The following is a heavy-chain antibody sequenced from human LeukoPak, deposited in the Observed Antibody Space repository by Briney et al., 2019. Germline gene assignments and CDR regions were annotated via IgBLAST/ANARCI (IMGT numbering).Heavy chain of an antibody. CDR3: ASSVGSTNY. V-gene: IGHV4-34*01. J-gene: IGHJ4*02. Sequence: SETLSLTCAVYGESLSKYYWTWIRQSPGKGLEWIGEVNHRGSTNLNPSLKSRVTLSVDTSKHQFSLRLTSVTAADAAVYYCASSVGSTNYWGQGTLVTVSS. D-gene: IGHD1-26*01. CDR2: VNHRGST. CDR1: GESLSKYY.